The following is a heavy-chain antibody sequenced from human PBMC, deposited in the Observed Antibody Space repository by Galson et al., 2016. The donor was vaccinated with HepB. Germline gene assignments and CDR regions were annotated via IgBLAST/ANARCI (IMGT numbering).Heavy chain of an antibody. Sequence: TLSLTCTVSGGSISSGGYYWSWIRQHPGKGLEWIGYIYYSGSTYCNPSLRSRVTISADTSKNQFSLKLSSVTAADTAVYYCASWGYSSSRYSDYWGQGTLVTVSS. CDR2: IYYSGST. V-gene: IGHV4-31*03. D-gene: IGHD6-13*01. J-gene: IGHJ4*02. CDR3: ASWGYSSSRYSDY. CDR1: GGSISSGGYY.